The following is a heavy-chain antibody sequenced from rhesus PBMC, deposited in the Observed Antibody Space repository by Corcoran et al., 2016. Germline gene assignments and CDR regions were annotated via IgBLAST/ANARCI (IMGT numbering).Heavy chain of an antibody. J-gene: IGHJ4*01. Sequence: QVQLQESGPAVVKPSETLSLTCAVSGGSISSSNWWSWIRQSPGKGLEWIGAIYGSGGSTEYNPSRKRRLTISIDTAKNQFSRRLSSVTTADTAVYYWATRRSGTPFDYWGQGVLVTVSS. D-gene: IGHD2-27*01. CDR1: GGSISSSNW. CDR3: ATRRSGTPFDY. CDR2: IYGSGGST. V-gene: IGHV4-93*02.